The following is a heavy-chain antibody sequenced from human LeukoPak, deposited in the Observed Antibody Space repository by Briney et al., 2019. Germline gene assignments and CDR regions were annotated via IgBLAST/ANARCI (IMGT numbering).Heavy chain of an antibody. CDR2: ISWNSGSI. D-gene: IGHD5-18*01. V-gene: IGHV3-9*01. Sequence: GGSLRLSCAASGFTFDDYAMHWVRQAPGKGLEWVSGISWNSGSIGYADPVKGRFTISRDNAKNSLYLQMNSLRAEDTALYYCAKGWAARASYFDYWGQGTLVTVSS. J-gene: IGHJ4*02. CDR1: GFTFDDYA. CDR3: AKGWAARASYFDY.